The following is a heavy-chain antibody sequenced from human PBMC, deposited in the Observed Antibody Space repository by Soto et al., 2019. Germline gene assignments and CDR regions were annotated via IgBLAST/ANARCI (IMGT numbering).Heavy chain of an antibody. CDR3: ASIVSSAHGEFSD. CDR2: IYYSGST. J-gene: IGHJ4*02. V-gene: IGHV4-31*03. CDR1: GGSISSGGYY. D-gene: IGHD3-10*01. Sequence: QVQLQESGPGLVKPSQTLSLTCTVSGGSISSGGYYWSWIRQHPGKGLEWIGYIYYSGSTYYNPSXTXRXXLPVDTSKNQFSLKLSSVTAADTAVYYCASIVSSAHGEFSDWGQGTLVTVSS.